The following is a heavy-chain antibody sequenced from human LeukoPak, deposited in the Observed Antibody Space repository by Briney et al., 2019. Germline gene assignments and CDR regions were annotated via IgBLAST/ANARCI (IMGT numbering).Heavy chain of an antibody. D-gene: IGHD3-9*01. V-gene: IGHV4-4*07. J-gene: IGHJ6*03. CDR2: IYTSGST. CDR1: GGSISSYY. CDR3: ARMSGNTIFYYYYMDV. Sequence: PSETLSLTCTVSGGSISSYYWSWIRQPAGKGLEWIGRIYTSGSTNYNPSLKSRVTMSVDTSKNQFSLKLSSVTPADTAVYYCARMSGNTIFYYYYMDVWGKGTTVTVSS.